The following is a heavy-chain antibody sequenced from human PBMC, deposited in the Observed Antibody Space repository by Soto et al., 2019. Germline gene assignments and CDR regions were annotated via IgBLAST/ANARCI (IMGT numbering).Heavy chain of an antibody. CDR3: AKDELAMSSYYYGMDV. Sequence: GGSLRLSCAASGFTFSSYAMSWVRQAQGQGLEWVSAISGSGGSTYYADSVKGRFTISRDNSKNTLYLQMNSLRTEDTAVYYCAKDELAMSSYYYGMDVWGQGTTVTVS. J-gene: IGHJ6*02. V-gene: IGHV3-23*01. D-gene: IGHD1-1*01. CDR1: GFTFSSYA. CDR2: ISGSGGST.